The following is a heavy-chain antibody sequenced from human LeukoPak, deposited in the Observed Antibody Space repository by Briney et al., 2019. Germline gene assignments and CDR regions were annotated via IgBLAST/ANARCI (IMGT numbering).Heavy chain of an antibody. J-gene: IGHJ5*02. Sequence: PGGSLRLSCAASGFTFSTFAMTWVRQAPGKGLEWVPSITGTHYTTYNTDSVKGRFTISRDNSKNTLYLQMNSLRADDTAVYYCTKDPNGDYVGAFDPWGQGTLATVSS. CDR1: GFTFSTFA. V-gene: IGHV3-23*01. D-gene: IGHD4-17*01. CDR2: ITGTHYTT. CDR3: TKDPNGDYVGAFDP.